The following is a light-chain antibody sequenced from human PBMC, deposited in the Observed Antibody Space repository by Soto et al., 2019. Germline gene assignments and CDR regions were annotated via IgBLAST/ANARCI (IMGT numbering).Light chain of an antibody. CDR3: QQYNSYSRT. CDR2: SAS. CDR1: QALSNY. V-gene: IGKV1-9*01. Sequence: DIQLTQSPSFLSASVGDTVTLTCLASQALSNYLAWYQQRPGKPPDLLIYSASTLQSGVPSRFGGSGSETEFSLTIRALQPDDFATYYCQQYNSYSRTFGQGTKV. J-gene: IGKJ1*01.